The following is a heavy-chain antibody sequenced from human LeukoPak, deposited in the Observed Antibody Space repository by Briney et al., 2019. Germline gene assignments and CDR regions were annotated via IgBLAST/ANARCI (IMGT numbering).Heavy chain of an antibody. Sequence: GASVKVSCKASGYTFTSYYMHWVRQAPGQGLEWMGIINPSGGSTSYAQKFRGRVTTTRDMSTSTVYMELSSLRSEDTAVYYCARDYRGTAAIRKMDAFDIWGQGTMVTVSS. J-gene: IGHJ3*02. CDR3: ARDYRGTAAIRKMDAFDI. CDR2: INPSGGST. D-gene: IGHD2-2*02. V-gene: IGHV1-46*01. CDR1: GYTFTSYY.